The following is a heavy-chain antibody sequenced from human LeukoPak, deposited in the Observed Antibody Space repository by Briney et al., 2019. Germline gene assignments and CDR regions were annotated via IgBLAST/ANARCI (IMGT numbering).Heavy chain of an antibody. D-gene: IGHD3-22*01. Sequence: GGFLRLSCAASGFTFSSYAMSWVRQAPGKGLEWVSAISGSGGSTYYADSVKGRFTISRDNSKNTLYLQMNSLRAEDTAVYYCAKDPGAYDSSGYWGHWGQGTLVTVSS. CDR1: GFTFSSYA. V-gene: IGHV3-23*01. CDR2: ISGSGGST. CDR3: AKDPGAYDSSGYWGH. J-gene: IGHJ4*02.